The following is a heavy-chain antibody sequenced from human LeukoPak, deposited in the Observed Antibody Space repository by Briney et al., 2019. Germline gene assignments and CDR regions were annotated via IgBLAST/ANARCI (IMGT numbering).Heavy chain of an antibody. D-gene: IGHD3-3*01. Sequence: SETLSLTCSISGDSISTYYWSWIRQTPGKGLEWIGYIYYSGNTYYNPSLQSRVTISVDTSRNRFSLNLNSVTAADTAVYYCARGGDFWSGSVAFDIWGQGTMVTVSS. CDR2: IYYSGNT. CDR1: GDSISTYY. V-gene: IGHV4-59*12. CDR3: ARGGDFWSGSVAFDI. J-gene: IGHJ3*02.